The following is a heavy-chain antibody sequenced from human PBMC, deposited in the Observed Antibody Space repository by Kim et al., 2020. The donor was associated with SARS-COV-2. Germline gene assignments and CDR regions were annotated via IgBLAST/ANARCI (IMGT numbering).Heavy chain of an antibody. CDR3: ARDYYGSGSSRGEPYYYYYGMDV. J-gene: IGHJ6*02. CDR1: GGTFSSYA. Sequence: SVKVSCKASGGTFSSYAISWVRQAPGQGLEWMGGIIPILGTANYAQKFQGRVTITADESTSTAYMELSSLRSEDTAVYYCARDYYGSGSSRGEPYYYYYGMDVWGQGTTVTVSS. CDR2: IIPILGTA. V-gene: IGHV1-69*13. D-gene: IGHD3-10*01.